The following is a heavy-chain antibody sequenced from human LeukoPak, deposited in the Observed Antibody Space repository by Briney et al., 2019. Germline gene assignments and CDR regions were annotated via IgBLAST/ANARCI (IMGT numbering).Heavy chain of an antibody. Sequence: KPSETLSLTCTVSGGSISSGGYYWSWIRQHPGKGLEWIGYIYYSGSTYYNPSLKSRVTISVDTSKNQFSLKLSSVTAADTAVYYCAREKVGGAFDIWGQGTMVTVSS. J-gene: IGHJ3*02. CDR2: IYYSGST. CDR3: AREKVGGAFDI. V-gene: IGHV4-31*03. CDR1: GGSISSGGYY.